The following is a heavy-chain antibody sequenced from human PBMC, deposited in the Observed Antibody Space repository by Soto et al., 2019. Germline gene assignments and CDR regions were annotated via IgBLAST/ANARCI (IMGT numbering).Heavy chain of an antibody. V-gene: IGHV6-1*01. J-gene: IGHJ4*02. CDR3: ARAPLRYNWNYDY. CDR1: GDSVSSNSAS. Sequence: SQTLSLTCAISGDSVSSNSASWNWIRQSPSRGLEWLGRTYYRSKLYNDYAVSVKSRITINPYTSKNQFSLQLNSVTPEDTAVYYCARAPLRYNWNYDYWGQGTLVTVSS. D-gene: IGHD1-20*01. CDR2: TYYRSKLYN.